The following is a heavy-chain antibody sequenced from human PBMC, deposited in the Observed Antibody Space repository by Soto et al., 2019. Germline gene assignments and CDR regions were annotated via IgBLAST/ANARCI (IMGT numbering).Heavy chain of an antibody. CDR3: ARGFQYYYDSSGYYVPRRWFDP. CDR1: GYTFTSYD. CDR2: MNPNSGNT. D-gene: IGHD3-22*01. J-gene: IGHJ5*02. V-gene: IGHV1-8*01. Sequence: GASVKVSCKASGYTFTSYDINWVRQATGQGLEWMGWMNPNSGNTGYAQKFQGRVTMTRNTSISTAYMELSSLRSEDTAVYYCARGFQYYYDSSGYYVPRRWFDPWGQGTLVTVSS.